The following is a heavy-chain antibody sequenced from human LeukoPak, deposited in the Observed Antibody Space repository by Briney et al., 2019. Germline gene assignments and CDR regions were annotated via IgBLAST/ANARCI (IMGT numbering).Heavy chain of an antibody. CDR3: ARLLDNDISGDPDTFDV. Sequence: PLETLSLTCTVSGGSLSGHYWSWIRQSPGKRLEWIGYVSYTGRTKHNPSLQSRVTISIDTSKSQFSLKLTSVTSADTAVYSCARLLDNDISGDPDTFDVWGQGTTVIVSS. V-gene: IGHV4-59*11. CDR2: VSYTGRT. CDR1: GGSLSGHY. D-gene: IGHD3-22*01. J-gene: IGHJ3*01.